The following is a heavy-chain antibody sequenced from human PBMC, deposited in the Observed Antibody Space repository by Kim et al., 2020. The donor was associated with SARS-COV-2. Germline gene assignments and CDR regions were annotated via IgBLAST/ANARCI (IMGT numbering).Heavy chain of an antibody. D-gene: IGHD3-22*01. J-gene: IGHJ6*02. V-gene: IGHV3-43*02. Sequence: GGSLRLSCAASGFTFDDYAMHWVSQAPGKGLEWVSLISGDGGSTYYADSVKGRFTISRDNSKNCLYLQMNSLRSEDTALYYCAKDRPYYYDSSGYLYYYGMDVWGQGTTVTVSS. CDR3: AKDRPYYYDSSGYLYYYGMDV. CDR1: GFTFDDYA. CDR2: ISGDGGST.